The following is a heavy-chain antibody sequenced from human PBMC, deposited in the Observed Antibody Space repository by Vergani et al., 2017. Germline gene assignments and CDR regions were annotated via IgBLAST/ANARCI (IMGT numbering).Heavy chain of an antibody. CDR1: GFTFSSYW. Sequence: EVQLLESGGGLVQPGGSLRLSCAASGFTFSSYWMHWVRHAPGKGLVWVSRINSDGSSTSYADSVKGRFTISRDNAKNTLYLQMNSLRAEDTAVYYCARDPGSWYGLVYWGQGTLVTVSS. J-gene: IGHJ4*02. CDR2: INSDGSST. CDR3: ARDPGSWYGLVY. D-gene: IGHD6-13*01. V-gene: IGHV3-74*01.